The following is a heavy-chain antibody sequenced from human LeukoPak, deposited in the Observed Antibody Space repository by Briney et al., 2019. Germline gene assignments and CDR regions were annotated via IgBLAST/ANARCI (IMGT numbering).Heavy chain of an antibody. V-gene: IGHV4-4*02. Sequence: PSGTLSPTRALSGGSISSSNWWSWVRQPPGKGLEWIGEIYHSGSTHYNPSLKSRVTISVDKSKNQFSLKLSSVTAADTAVYYCASTTPGLSAAAVLDYWGQGTLVTVSS. CDR3: ASTTPGLSAAAVLDY. CDR1: GGSISSSNW. CDR2: IYHSGST. D-gene: IGHD6-13*01. J-gene: IGHJ4*02.